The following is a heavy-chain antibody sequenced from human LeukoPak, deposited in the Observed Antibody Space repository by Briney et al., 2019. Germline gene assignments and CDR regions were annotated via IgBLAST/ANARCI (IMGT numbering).Heavy chain of an antibody. J-gene: IGHJ4*02. V-gene: IGHV4-39*07. CDR3: ASEGSSSEGGFDY. CDR1: GGSISSSSYY. CDR2: IYYSGST. D-gene: IGHD6-6*01. Sequence: PSETLSLTCTVSGGSISSSSYYWGWIRQPPGKGLEWIGSIYYSGSTYYNPSLKSRVTISVDTSKNQFSLKLSSVTAADTAVYYCASEGSSSEGGFDYWGQGTLVTVSS.